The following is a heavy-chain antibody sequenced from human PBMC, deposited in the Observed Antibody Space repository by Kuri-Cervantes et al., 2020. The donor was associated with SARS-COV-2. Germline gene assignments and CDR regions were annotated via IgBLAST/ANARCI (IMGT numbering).Heavy chain of an antibody. CDR2: INSDGSST. CDR3: ARGFPTVTTWLGYYYYGMDV. CDR1: GFTFSSYR. V-gene: IGHV3-74*01. D-gene: IGHD4-17*01. J-gene: IGHJ6*02. Sequence: GESLKISCAASGFTFSSYRMHWVRQAPGKGLVWVSRINSDGSSTSYADSVKGRFTISRDNAKNTLYLQMNSLRAEDTAVYYCARGFPTVTTWLGYYYYGMDVWGQGTTVTVSS.